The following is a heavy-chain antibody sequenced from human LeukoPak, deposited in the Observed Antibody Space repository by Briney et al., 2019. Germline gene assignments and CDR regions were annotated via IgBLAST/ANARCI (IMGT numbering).Heavy chain of an antibody. V-gene: IGHV3-23*01. D-gene: IGHD3-10*01. J-gene: IGHJ4*02. CDR3: AKGSGSYYNY. CDR2: ISGSGGST. CDR1: GFTFSSYA. Sequence: EGSLRLSCSASGFTFSSYAMSWVRQAPGKGLEWVSAISGSGGSTYYADSVKGRFTISRDNSKNTLYLQMNSLRAEDTAVYYCAKGSGSYYNYWGQGTLVTVSS.